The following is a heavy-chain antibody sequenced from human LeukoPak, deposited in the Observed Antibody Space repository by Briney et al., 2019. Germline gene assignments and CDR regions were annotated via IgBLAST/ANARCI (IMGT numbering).Heavy chain of an antibody. CDR2: ISQNGDS. CDR1: GGSLSFYY. J-gene: IGHJ3*02. V-gene: IGHV4-34*01. CDR3: ARALGAFDI. Sequence: SETLSLTCGVYGGSLSFYYWSWLRQSPGKGLEWIAEISQNGDSNYNPSLKSRVTISLDTSKNQLSLKLNSATAADTAVYYCARALGAFDIWGQGTMVTVS.